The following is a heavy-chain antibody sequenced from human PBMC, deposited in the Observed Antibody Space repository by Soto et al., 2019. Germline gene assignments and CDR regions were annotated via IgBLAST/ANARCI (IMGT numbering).Heavy chain of an antibody. Sequence: GASVKVSCKASGYTFTSYAMHWVRQAPGQRLEWMGWINAGNGNTKYSQKFQGRVPITRDTSASTAYMELSSLRSEDTAVYYCARDRIGGYGSGYFDYWGQGTLVTVSS. CDR2: INAGNGNT. CDR3: ARDRIGGYGSGYFDY. CDR1: GYTFTSYA. D-gene: IGHD5-12*01. J-gene: IGHJ4*02. V-gene: IGHV1-3*01.